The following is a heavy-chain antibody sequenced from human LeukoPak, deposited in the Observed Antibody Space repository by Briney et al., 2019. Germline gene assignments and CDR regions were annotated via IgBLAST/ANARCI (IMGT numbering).Heavy chain of an antibody. D-gene: IGHD3-22*01. CDR1: GVSISSYY. Sequence: SETLSLTCTVSGVSISSYYWSWIRQPAGKGLEWIGRIYTSGSTNYNPSLKSRVTMSVDTSNNQFSLKLSSVTAADTAVYYCARDRYYYDSSGYYRLDYWGQGTLVTVSS. CDR2: IYTSGST. J-gene: IGHJ4*02. V-gene: IGHV4-4*07. CDR3: ARDRYYYDSSGYYRLDY.